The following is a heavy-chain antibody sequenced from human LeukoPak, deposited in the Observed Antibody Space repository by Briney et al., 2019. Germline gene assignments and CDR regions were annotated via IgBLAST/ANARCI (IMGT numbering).Heavy chain of an antibody. CDR2: ISAYNGNT. J-gene: IGHJ6*02. CDR3: ARVTVTPTGGSLYYYGMDV. CDR1: GYTFTSYG. D-gene: IGHD6-25*01. Sequence: ASVKVSCKASGYTFTSYGISWVRQAPGQGLEWMGWISAYNGNTNYAQKLQGRVTMTTDTSTSTAYMELRSLRSDDTAVYYCARVTVTPTGGSLYYYGMDVWGQGTTVTVSS. V-gene: IGHV1-18*01.